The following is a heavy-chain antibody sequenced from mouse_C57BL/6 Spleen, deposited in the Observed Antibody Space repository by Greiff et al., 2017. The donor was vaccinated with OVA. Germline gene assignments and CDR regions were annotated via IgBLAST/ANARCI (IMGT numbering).Heavy chain of an antibody. V-gene: IGHV1-15*01. CDR2: IDPETGGT. CDR3: TRDGIATVEDWYVDV. CDR1: GYTFTDYE. D-gene: IGHD1-1*01. Sequence: QVQLKESGAELVRPGASVTLSCKASGYTFTDYEMHWVKQTPVHGLEWIGAIDPETGGTAYNQKFKGKAILTADKSSSTAYMELRSLTSEDSAVYYCTRDGIATVEDWYVDVWGTGTTVTVSS. J-gene: IGHJ1*03.